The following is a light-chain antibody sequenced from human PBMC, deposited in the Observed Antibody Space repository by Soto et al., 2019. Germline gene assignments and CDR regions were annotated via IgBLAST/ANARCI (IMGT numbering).Light chain of an antibody. CDR3: QQYGSSPYT. CDR1: QSVSNNY. Sequence: EIVLTQSPGTLSLSPGERATLSCGASQSVSNNYLAWYQQKPGQAPRLLIYAASGRATGIPDRFSGSGSGTDFTLTISRLEPEDFAVYYCQQYGSSPYTVGQGTKVDIK. V-gene: IGKV3-20*01. J-gene: IGKJ2*01. CDR2: AAS.